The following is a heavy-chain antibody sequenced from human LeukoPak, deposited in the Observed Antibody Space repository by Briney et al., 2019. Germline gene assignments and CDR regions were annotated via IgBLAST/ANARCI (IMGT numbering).Heavy chain of an antibody. J-gene: IGHJ4*02. CDR3: ARATRGSQWLATY. D-gene: IGHD6-19*01. V-gene: IGHV3-21*01. Sequence: GGSLRLSCAASGFTFSTYSMNWVRQAPGKGLEWVSSISSSSSYIYYADSVKGRFTISRDNAKNSLYLQMNSLRAEDTAVYYCARATRGSQWLATYWGQGTLVTVSS. CDR2: ISSSSSYI. CDR1: GFTFSTYS.